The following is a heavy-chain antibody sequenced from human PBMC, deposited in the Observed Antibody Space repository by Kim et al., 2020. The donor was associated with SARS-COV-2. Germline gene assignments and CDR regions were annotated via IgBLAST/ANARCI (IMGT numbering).Heavy chain of an antibody. CDR3: AKGTTSTTYSATDY. V-gene: IGHV3-23*01. D-gene: IGHD2-2*01. CDR2: ISAGGITT. CDR1: GFTFSNYA. Sequence: VGSLRLSCAASGFTFSNYAMSWVRQAPGRGLEWVSTISAGGITTYYADSVKCRFTISRENSKNTLSLQMNSLRAEDTAVYYCAKGTTSTTYSATDYWGQG. J-gene: IGHJ4*02.